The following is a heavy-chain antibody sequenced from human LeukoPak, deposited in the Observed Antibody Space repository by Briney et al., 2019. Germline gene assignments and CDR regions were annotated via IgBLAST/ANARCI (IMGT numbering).Heavy chain of an antibody. CDR1: GGSISSHY. D-gene: IGHD5-12*01. V-gene: IGHV4-59*11. Sequence: SGTLSLTCTVSGGSISSHYWSWIRQPPGKGLEWIGYIYYSGSTNYNPSLKSRVTISVDTSKNQFSLKLSSVTAADTAVYYCARDGSEDAFDIWGQGTMVTVSS. CDR3: ARDGSEDAFDI. CDR2: IYYSGST. J-gene: IGHJ3*02.